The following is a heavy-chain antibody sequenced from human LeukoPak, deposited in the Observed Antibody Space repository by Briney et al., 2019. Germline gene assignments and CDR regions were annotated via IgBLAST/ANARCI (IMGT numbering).Heavy chain of an antibody. CDR1: GGSISDYY. J-gene: IGHJ4*02. Sequence: TSETLSLTCIISGGSISDYYWGWIRQPPGKGLEWIGYVHSNGDTDYNPSLNGRVTISIDTSKNQFSLKLKSVTAADTALYYCVREDYYFDYWGQGAQVTVSS. CDR3: VREDYYFDY. V-gene: IGHV4-59*01. CDR2: VHSNGDT.